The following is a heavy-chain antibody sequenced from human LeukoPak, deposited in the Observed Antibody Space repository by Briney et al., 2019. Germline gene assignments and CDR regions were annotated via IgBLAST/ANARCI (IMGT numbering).Heavy chain of an antibody. J-gene: IGHJ6*03. CDR3: ARDSGGSFRPNYMDV. CDR1: GFTFSNYG. CDR2: ISYDGSNK. D-gene: IGHD2-15*01. V-gene: IGHV3-30*03. Sequence: PGGSLRLSCAASGFTFSNYGMHWVRQAPGKGLEWVAIISYDGSNKYYADSVKGRFTISRDNAKNSLYLQMNSLRAEDTAVYYCARDSGGSFRPNYMDVWGKGTTVTVSS.